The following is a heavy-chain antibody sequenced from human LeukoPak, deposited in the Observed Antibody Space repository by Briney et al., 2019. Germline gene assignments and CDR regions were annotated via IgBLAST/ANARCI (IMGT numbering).Heavy chain of an antibody. Sequence: SETLSLTCAVYGGSFSGYYWSWIRRPPGKGLEWIGEINHSGSTNYNPSLKSRVTISVDTSKNQFSLKLSSVTAADTAVYYCARTSYWELPYDYWGQGTLVTVSS. CDR1: GGSFSGYY. J-gene: IGHJ4*02. CDR2: INHSGST. V-gene: IGHV4-34*01. CDR3: ARTSYWELPYDY. D-gene: IGHD1-26*01.